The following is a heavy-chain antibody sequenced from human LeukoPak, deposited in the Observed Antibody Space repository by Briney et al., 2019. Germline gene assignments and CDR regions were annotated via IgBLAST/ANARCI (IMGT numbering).Heavy chain of an antibody. Sequence: GGSLRLSCAASGFTFGSFSMNWVRQAPGKGLECISYISSSSSTIYCADSVRGRFTISRDNAKNSLYLQMNSLRAEDTAVYYCARGLFGVVIHNWFDPWGQGTLVTVSS. V-gene: IGHV3-48*01. J-gene: IGHJ5*02. CDR3: ARGLFGVVIHNWFDP. CDR1: GFTFGSFS. D-gene: IGHD3-3*01. CDR2: ISSSSSTI.